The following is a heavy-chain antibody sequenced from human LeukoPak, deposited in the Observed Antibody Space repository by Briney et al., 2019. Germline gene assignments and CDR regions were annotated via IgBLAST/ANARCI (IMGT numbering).Heavy chain of an antibody. Sequence: SGGSLRLSCAASGFTFSSYWMHWVRQAPGKGLEWVSRINSDGTSTTYADSVMGRPTISRDTAKNTLYLQVDSLRVADTAVYYCARGGRYSYGYIDYWGQGTLVTVSS. J-gene: IGHJ4*02. V-gene: IGHV3-74*01. CDR2: INSDGTST. CDR1: GFTFSSYW. CDR3: ARGGRYSYGYIDY. D-gene: IGHD5-18*01.